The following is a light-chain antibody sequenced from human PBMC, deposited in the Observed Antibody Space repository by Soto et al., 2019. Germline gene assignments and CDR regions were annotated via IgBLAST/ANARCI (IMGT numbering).Light chain of an antibody. CDR1: QSVNSF. J-gene: IGKJ2*01. V-gene: IGKV3-11*01. Sequence: EIVLTQSPATLSLSPGERATLSCRASQSVNSFLAWYQQKPGQAPRLLIYDASNRATGIPARFSGSGSGTDCTLTISSLKPEDFAVYYCQQRSNWPYTFGQGTKLEIK. CDR2: DAS. CDR3: QQRSNWPYT.